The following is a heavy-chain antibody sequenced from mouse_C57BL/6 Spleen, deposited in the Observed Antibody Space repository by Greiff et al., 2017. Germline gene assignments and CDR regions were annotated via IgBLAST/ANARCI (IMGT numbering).Heavy chain of an antibody. CDR1: GYAFSSSW. CDR2: ICPGDGDT. CDR3: ARADYDYFDY. D-gene: IGHD1-1*01. V-gene: IGHV1-82*01. J-gene: IGHJ2*01. Sequence: QVQLQQSGPELVKPGASVKISCKASGYAFSSSWMNWVKQRPGKGLEWIGRICPGDGDTNYNGKFKGKATLTADKSSSTAYMQLSSLTSEDSAVDFCARADYDYFDYWGQGTTLTVSS.